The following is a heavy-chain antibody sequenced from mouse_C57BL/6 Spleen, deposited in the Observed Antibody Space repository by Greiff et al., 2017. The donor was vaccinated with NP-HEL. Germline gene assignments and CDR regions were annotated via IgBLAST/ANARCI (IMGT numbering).Heavy chain of an antibody. CDR1: GYTFTSYW. J-gene: IGHJ2*01. D-gene: IGHD1-1*01. CDR2: IHPNSGST. CDR3: ARSRDLTTVVATDY. V-gene: IGHV1-64*01. Sequence: QVQLKQPGAELVKPGASVKLSCKASGYTFTSYWMHWVKQRPGQGLEWIGMIHPNSGSTNYNEKFKSKATLTVDKSSSTAYMQLSSLTSEDSAVYYCARSRDLTTVVATDYWGQGTTLTVSS.